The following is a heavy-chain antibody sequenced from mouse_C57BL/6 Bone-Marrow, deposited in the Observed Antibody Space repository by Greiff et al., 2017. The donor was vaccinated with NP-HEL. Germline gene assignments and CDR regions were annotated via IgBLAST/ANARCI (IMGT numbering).Heavy chain of an antibody. Sequence: VQLQQSGAELVKPGASVKISCKASGYAFSSYWMNWVKQRPGKGLEWIGQIYPGDGDTNYNGKFKGKATLTADKSSSTAYMQLSSLTSEDSAVYFCARGGYGSSFPHAMDYWGQGTSVTVSS. D-gene: IGHD1-1*01. V-gene: IGHV1-80*01. CDR2: IYPGDGDT. CDR3: ARGGYGSSFPHAMDY. CDR1: GYAFSSYW. J-gene: IGHJ4*01.